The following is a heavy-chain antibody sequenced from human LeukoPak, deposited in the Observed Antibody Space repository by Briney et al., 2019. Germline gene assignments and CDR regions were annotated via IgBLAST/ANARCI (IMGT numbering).Heavy chain of an antibody. CDR2: SYTSGNT. V-gene: IGHV4-4*07. Sequence: PSETLSLTCTVSGVSVSIYFWSWIRQPAGKGLEWIGRSYTSGNTYYNPSLKSRVSMSIDTSKNQFSLKLSSVTAADTGVYYCARDTGSWFWDYWGQGILVTVSS. D-gene: IGHD6-13*01. J-gene: IGHJ4*02. CDR1: GVSVSIYF. CDR3: ARDTGSWFWDY.